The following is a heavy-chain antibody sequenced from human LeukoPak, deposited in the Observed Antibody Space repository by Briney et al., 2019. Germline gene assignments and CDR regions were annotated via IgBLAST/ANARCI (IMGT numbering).Heavy chain of an antibody. J-gene: IGHJ3*02. V-gene: IGHV4-59*08. D-gene: IGHD1-26*01. Sequence: RTSETLSLTCTVSGGSISSHFWSWIRQPPGKGLEWIGYIYHSGGTNYNPSLKSRVTISVDTSKTQFSLKLGSVTAADTAVYYCARGVGATTVRAFDIWGQGTMVTVSS. CDR3: ARGVGATTVRAFDI. CDR2: IYHSGGT. CDR1: GGSISSHF.